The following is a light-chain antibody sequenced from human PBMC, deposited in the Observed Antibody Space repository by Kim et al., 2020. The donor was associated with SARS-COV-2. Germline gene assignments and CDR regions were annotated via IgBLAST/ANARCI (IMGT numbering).Light chain of an antibody. CDR1: RSNIGSNF. V-gene: IGLV1-47*01. Sequence: GQMVTISCSGSRSNIGSNFVYWYQQLPGTAPKLLIYRSNQRPSGVPDRFSGSKSGTSASLAISGLRSEDEADYYCATWDDGLSGWVFGAGTQLTVL. J-gene: IGLJ3*02. CDR3: ATWDDGLSGWV. CDR2: RSN.